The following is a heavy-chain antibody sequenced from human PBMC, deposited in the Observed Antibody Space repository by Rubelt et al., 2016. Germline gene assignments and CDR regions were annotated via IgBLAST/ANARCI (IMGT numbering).Heavy chain of an antibody. J-gene: IGHJ4*02. CDR2: FDPEDGET. V-gene: IGHV1-24*01. CDR3: ATGIVVVPAHVPSRDY. CDR1: GYTLTELS. Sequence: QVQLVQSGAEVKKPGASVKVSCKVSGYTLTELSMHWVRQAPGKGLEWMGGFDPEDGETIYAQKFQVSVTVTEATCTDTAYMGLSSLRSEDTAVYYCATGIVVVPAHVPSRDYWGQGTLVTVSS. D-gene: IGHD2-2*01.